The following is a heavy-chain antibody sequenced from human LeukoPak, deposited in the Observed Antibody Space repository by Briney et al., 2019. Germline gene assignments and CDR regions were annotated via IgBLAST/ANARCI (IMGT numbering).Heavy chain of an antibody. D-gene: IGHD5-24*01. CDR1: GGSISSSSYY. V-gene: IGHV4-39*07. CDR3: ARDGERWLQFFDY. CDR2: IYYSGGT. Sequence: SETLSLTCTVSGGSISSSSYYWGWIRQPPGKGLEWIGSIYYSGGTYYNPSLKSRVTISVDTSKNQFSLKLSSVTAADTAVYYCARDGERWLQFFDYWGQGTLVTVSS. J-gene: IGHJ4*02.